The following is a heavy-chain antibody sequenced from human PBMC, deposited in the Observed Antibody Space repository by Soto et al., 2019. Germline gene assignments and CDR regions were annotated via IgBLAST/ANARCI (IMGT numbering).Heavy chain of an antibody. CDR1: GFTFSSYG. J-gene: IGHJ4*02. V-gene: IGHV3-30*03. D-gene: IGHD3-10*01. CDR2: ISYDGSNK. Sequence: GGSLRLSCAASGFTFSSYGMHWVRQAPGKGLEWVAVISYDGSNKYYADSVKGRFTISRDNSKNTLYLQMNSLRAEDTAVYYCASWGYYGSGSYYPFDYWGQGTLVTVSS. CDR3: ASWGYYGSGSYYPFDY.